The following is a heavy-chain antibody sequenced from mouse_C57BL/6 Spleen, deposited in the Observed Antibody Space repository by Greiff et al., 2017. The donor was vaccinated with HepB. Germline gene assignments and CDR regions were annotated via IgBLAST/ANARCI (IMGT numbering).Heavy chain of an antibody. V-gene: IGHV1-39*01. Sequence: VQLKQSGPELVKPGASVKISCKASGYSFTDYNMNWVKQSNGKSLEWIGVINPNYVTTSYNQKFKGKATLTVDQSSITAYMQLNSLTSEDSAVYYCARSGDYSLYAMDYWGQGTAVTVSS. CDR2: INPNYVTT. CDR3: ARSGDYSLYAMDY. CDR1: GYSFTDYN. J-gene: IGHJ4*01. D-gene: IGHD1-1*01.